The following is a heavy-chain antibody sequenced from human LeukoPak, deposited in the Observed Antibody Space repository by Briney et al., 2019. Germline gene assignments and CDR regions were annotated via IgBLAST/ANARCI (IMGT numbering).Heavy chain of an antibody. J-gene: IGHJ4*02. Sequence: PGGSLRLSCAASGFTFSTYDITWVRQAPGKGLQWVSSINSAGTSKKYADSLKGRFTISRDNAKNSLFLQLSSLRDEDTAVYYCARDEATFGGVIVTGVDYWGQGTLVTVSS. V-gene: IGHV3-21*01. CDR1: GFTFSTYD. CDR2: INSAGTSK. D-gene: IGHD3-16*02. CDR3: ARDEATFGGVIVTGVDY.